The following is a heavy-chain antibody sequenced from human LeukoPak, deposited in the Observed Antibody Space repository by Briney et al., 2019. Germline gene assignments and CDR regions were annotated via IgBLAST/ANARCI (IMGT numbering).Heavy chain of an antibody. Sequence: SVKVSCKASGGTFSSYALSWVRQAPGQGLEWMGGIIPIFGTANYAQKFLGRVTITADESTSTAYMELRGLRSEDTAVYYCASKSYYYDSNGYYYNYWFDPWGQGTLVTVSS. CDR3: ASKSYYYDSNGYYYNYWFDP. V-gene: IGHV1-69*13. J-gene: IGHJ5*02. D-gene: IGHD3-22*01. CDR1: GGTFSSYA. CDR2: IIPIFGTA.